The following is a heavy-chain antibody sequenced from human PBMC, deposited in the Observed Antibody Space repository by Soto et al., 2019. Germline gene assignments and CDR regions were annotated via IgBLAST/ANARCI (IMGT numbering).Heavy chain of an antibody. CDR3: ARGTI. Sequence: GGSLRLSCAASGFTFSSYGMHWVRQAPGKGLEWVTNVTHDGSKMYYADAVKGRFTISRDNAKNTLYLQMTSLRAEDTAVYYCARGTIWGQGALVTVSS. CDR1: GFTFSSYG. CDR2: VTHDGSKM. J-gene: IGHJ4*02. V-gene: IGHV3-7*01.